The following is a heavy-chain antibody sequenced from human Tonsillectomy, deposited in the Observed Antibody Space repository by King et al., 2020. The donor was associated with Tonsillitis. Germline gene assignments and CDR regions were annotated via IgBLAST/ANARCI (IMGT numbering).Heavy chain of an antibody. CDR3: ARYRFRPRGYGMDV. Sequence: VQLQESGPGLVKPSETLSLTCTVSGGSISSYYWSWIRQPPGKGLEWIGYIYYSGSTNYNPSLKSRVTISVDTSKNQFSLKLSSVTAADTAVYYCARYRFRPRGYGMDVWGQGTTVTVSS. D-gene: IGHD3-10*01. CDR1: GGSISSYY. CDR2: IYYSGST. V-gene: IGHV4-59*08. J-gene: IGHJ6*02.